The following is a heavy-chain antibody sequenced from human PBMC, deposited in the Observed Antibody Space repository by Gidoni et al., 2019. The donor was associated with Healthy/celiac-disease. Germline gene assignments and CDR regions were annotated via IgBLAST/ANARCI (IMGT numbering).Heavy chain of an antibody. V-gene: IGHV1-46*02. D-gene: IGHD3-22*01. CDR3: ARDPRWYDTSGYYLDY. CDR1: GYNFKSYY. J-gene: IGHJ4*02. Sequence: QVQLVQSGAEVMRPGASVKVSCKSSGYNFKSYYIHWVRQAPGQGIQWMGIIKPSGESTVNAQSFQGRVTMTRDTSRSTVYMELTGLRSDDTAVYYCARDPRWYDTSGYYLDYWGQGTLVTVSS. CDR2: IKPSGEST.